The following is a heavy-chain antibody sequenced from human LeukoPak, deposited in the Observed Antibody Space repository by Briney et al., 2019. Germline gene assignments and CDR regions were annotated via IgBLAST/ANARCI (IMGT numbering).Heavy chain of an antibody. CDR3: ARDHRSYSSGWYSPHAFDI. V-gene: IGHV4-31*03. J-gene: IGHJ3*02. Sequence: SQTLSLTCTVSGGSISSGGYYWSWTRQHPGKGLEWIGYIYYSGSTYYNPSLKSRVTISVDTSKNQFSLKLSSVTAADTAVYYCARDHRSYSSGWYSPHAFDIWGQGTMVTVSS. CDR1: GGSISSGGYY. D-gene: IGHD6-19*01. CDR2: IYYSGST.